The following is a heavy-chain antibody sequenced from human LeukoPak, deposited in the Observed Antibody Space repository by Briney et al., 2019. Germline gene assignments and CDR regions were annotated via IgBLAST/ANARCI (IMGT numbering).Heavy chain of an antibody. Sequence: PSETLSLTCTVSGGSISSSSYYWGWIRQPPGKGLEWIGSIYYSGSTYYNPSLKSRVTISVDTSKNQFSLKLSSVIAANTAVYYCSRARLTYSSSWYKWFDSWGQGTLVTVSS. CDR2: IYYSGST. V-gene: IGHV4-39*01. CDR3: SRARLTYSSSWYKWFDS. CDR1: GGSISSSSYY. J-gene: IGHJ5*01. D-gene: IGHD6-13*01.